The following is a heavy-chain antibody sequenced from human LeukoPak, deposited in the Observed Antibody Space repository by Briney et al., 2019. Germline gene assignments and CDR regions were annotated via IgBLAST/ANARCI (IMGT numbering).Heavy chain of an antibody. CDR3: ARVLGYSASSDC. V-gene: IGHV4-38-2*02. CDR2: IHHSGIT. CDR1: GYSISSGYY. J-gene: IGHJ4*02. D-gene: IGHD4-11*01. Sequence: SETLSLTCTVSGYSISSGYYWGWIRQPPGKGLEWIGSIHHSGITYYNPSLKSRVTISVDTSKNQLSLKLSSVTAADTAVYYCARVLGYSASSDCWGQGTLVTVSS.